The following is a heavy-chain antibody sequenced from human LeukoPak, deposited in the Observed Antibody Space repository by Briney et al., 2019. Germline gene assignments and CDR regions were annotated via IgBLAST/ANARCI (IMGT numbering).Heavy chain of an antibody. CDR3: ARSGGYCSSTSCRSRYYYYGMDV. CDR1: GGTFRSYA. J-gene: IGHJ6*02. CDR2: IIPILGIA. Sequence: ASVKVSCKASGGTFRSYAISWVRQAPGQGLEWMGRIIPILGIANYAQKFQGRVTITADKSTSTAYMELSSLRSEDTAVYYCARSGGYCSSTSCRSRYYYYGMDVWGQGTTVTVSS. D-gene: IGHD2-2*01. V-gene: IGHV1-69*04.